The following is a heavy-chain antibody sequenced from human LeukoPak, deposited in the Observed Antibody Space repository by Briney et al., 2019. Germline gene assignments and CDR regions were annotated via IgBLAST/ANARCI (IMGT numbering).Heavy chain of an antibody. CDR2: MHHSGTT. CDR1: GGSLNSNDYY. Sequence: PSETLSLTCTVSGGSLNSNDYYWGYIRQSPGKGLEWIGYMHHSGTTYHNPSLESRVTISIDTSKNQFSLKLTAVTAADSAVYYCARYYFVLSAYSNWFDSWGQGTLVTVSS. J-gene: IGHJ5*01. D-gene: IGHD3-10*02. CDR3: ARYYFVLSAYSNWFDS. V-gene: IGHV4-39*07.